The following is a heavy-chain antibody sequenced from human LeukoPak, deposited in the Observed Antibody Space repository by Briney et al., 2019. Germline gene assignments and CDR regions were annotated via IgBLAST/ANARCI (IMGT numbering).Heavy chain of an antibody. V-gene: IGHV3-30-3*01. CDR2: ISFDGGNK. Sequence: GRSLRLSCATSGFTFSMSAMHWVRLAPGKGLDWVAVISFDGGNKFYADSVKGRFSISRDNSKNTLYLQMNSLGLDDTAAYFCARGRAGIAAAGFDYWGQGTLVTVSS. J-gene: IGHJ4*02. CDR1: GFTFSMSA. D-gene: IGHD6-13*01. CDR3: ARGRAGIAAAGFDY.